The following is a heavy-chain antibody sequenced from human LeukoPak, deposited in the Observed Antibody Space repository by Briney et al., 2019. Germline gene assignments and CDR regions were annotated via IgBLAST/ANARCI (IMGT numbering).Heavy chain of an antibody. CDR1: GGSISNYH. CDR3: ARRDTFSGWSFDY. Sequence: SETLSLTCTVSGGSISNYHWSWIRQPAGKGLEWIGQIHTSGSTNYNPPLKSRVTVSIDTPENQVSLTIRYVTAADTVVYYCARRDTFSGWSFDYWGQGILVTVSS. J-gene: IGHJ4*02. CDR2: IHTSGST. V-gene: IGHV4-4*07. D-gene: IGHD6-19*01.